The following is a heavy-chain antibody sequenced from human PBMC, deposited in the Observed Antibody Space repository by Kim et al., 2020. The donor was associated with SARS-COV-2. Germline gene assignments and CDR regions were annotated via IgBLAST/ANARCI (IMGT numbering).Heavy chain of an antibody. V-gene: IGHV3-21*01. Sequence: GGSLRLSCVDSGFSFSTYSMNWVRQAPGKGLEWVSSLSSDERYIYYADSVQGRFTISRDNAKNSLYMPMNSLRADDTAVYYCARTAKEFDYLTGYYDYWYVDIWGRGTLVTVSS. D-gene: IGHD3-9*01. CDR1: GFSFSTYS. J-gene: IGHJ2*01. CDR3: ARTAKEFDYLTGYYDYWYVDI. CDR2: LSSDERYI.